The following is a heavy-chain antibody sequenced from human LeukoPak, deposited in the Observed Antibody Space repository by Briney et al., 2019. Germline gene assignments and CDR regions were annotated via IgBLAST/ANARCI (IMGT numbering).Heavy chain of an antibody. CDR1: GFTVSSYW. D-gene: IGHD6-13*01. CDR2: IKSDGSST. Sequence: PGGSLRLSCAASGFTVSSYWMYWVRQAPGKGLVWVSRIKSDGSSTSYADSVKGRFTISRDNTKNTLYLQMNSLRAEDTAVYYCARGRAAAGDYWGQGTLVTVSS. J-gene: IGHJ4*02. V-gene: IGHV3-74*01. CDR3: ARGRAAAGDY.